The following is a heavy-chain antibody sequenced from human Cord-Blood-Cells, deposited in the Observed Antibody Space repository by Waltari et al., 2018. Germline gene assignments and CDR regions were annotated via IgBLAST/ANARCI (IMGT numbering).Heavy chain of an antibody. CDR3: ATLGGVPFDY. Sequence: EVQLVESGGGLVQPGRSLRPSGAASGFTFVDYARHWVRQAPGTGLEWVSGISWNSASIGYADSVKGRFTISRDNAKNSLYLQMNSLRAEDTALYYCATLGGVPFDYWGQGTLVTVSS. CDR2: ISWNSASI. CDR1: GFTFVDYA. J-gene: IGHJ4*02. V-gene: IGHV3-9*01. D-gene: IGHD3-10*01.